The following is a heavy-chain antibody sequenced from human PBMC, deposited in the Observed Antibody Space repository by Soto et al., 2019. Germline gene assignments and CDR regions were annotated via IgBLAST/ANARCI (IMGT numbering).Heavy chain of an antibody. CDR2: IYYSGST. J-gene: IGHJ6*02. V-gene: IGHV4-31*03. CDR1: GGSISSGGYY. D-gene: IGHD6-19*01. CDR3: AREKSSGWYYYGMDV. Sequence: SETLSLTCTVSGGSISSGGYYWSWIRQHPGKGLEWIGYIYYSGSTYYNPSLKSRVTISVDTSKNQFSLKLSSVTAADTAAYYCAREKSSGWYYYGMDVWGQGTTVTVSS.